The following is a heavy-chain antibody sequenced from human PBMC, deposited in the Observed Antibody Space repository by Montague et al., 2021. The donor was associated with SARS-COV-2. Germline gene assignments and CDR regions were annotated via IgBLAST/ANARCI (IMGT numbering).Heavy chain of an antibody. CDR2: IYYSGSI. CDR3: ARLASGWWELTLDY. J-gene: IGHJ4*02. Sequence: SETLSLTCTVSGGSISSSSYYWGWIRQPPGKGLEWIGSIYYSGSIYYNPSLKSRVTISVDTSKNQFSLKLSSVTAADTAVYYCARLASGWWELTLDYWGQGTLVTVSS. V-gene: IGHV4-39*01. D-gene: IGHD2-15*01. CDR1: GGSISSSSYY.